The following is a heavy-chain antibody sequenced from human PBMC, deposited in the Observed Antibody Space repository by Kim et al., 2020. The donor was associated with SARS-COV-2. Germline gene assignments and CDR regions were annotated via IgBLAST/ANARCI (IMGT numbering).Heavy chain of an antibody. J-gene: IGHJ2*01. D-gene: IGHD3-16*01. CDR2: IGSGGETT. V-gene: IGHV3-23*01. CDR3: AKSLTVWGRAFDS. Sequence: GGSLRLSCAASGFTFSSYAMNWLRQAPGKGLEWVSTIGSGGETTYYADSVKGRFTISRDQSKNTLYLQMNSLRAEDTAVYYCAKSLTVWGRAFDSRGRGT. CDR1: GFTFSSYA.